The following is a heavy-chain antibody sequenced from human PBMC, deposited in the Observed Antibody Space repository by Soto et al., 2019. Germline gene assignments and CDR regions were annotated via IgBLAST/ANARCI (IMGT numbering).Heavy chain of an antibody. V-gene: IGHV1-2*04. Sequence: QVQLVQSGAEVKKPGASVKVSCKASGYTFTGYYMHWVRQAPGQGLEWMGWINPNSGGTNYAQKFQGWVTMTVDTSMSTDYMDMSRVRSVDRAVYYGTREHYRAPFRKSSGYSLYYGMDVWGQGTTVTVSS. CDR2: INPNSGGT. J-gene: IGHJ6*02. D-gene: IGHD3-22*01. CDR3: TREHYRAPFRKSSGYSLYYGMDV. CDR1: GYTFTGYY.